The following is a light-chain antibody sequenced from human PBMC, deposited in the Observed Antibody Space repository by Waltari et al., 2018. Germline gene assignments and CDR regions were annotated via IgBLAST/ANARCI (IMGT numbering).Light chain of an antibody. CDR2: GAS. J-gene: IGKJ1*01. CDR1: QNIRTY. V-gene: IGKV1-39*01. Sequence: DIQMTQSPSSLSASVGDTVTVTCRASQNIRTYLNWYQQKTAKAPKLLIYGASTLQRGVPSRFRGSASGTEFTLNVTNLQPDDFATYFCQQSFSSPWTFGQGTTVNI. CDR3: QQSFSSPWT.